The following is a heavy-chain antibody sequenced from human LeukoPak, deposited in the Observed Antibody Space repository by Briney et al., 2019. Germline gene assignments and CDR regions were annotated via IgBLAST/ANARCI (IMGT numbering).Heavy chain of an antibody. Sequence: GGSLRLSCAASGFSFSSYGMQWVRQAPGKGLEWVTYMSYNGGKIHYSDSVKGRFTISRDNSKNTLYLQMNSLIPEDTAVYYCAKVAGNIYYFDYWGQGARVTVSS. V-gene: IGHV3-30*02. J-gene: IGHJ4*02. CDR1: GFSFSSYG. D-gene: IGHD4-23*01. CDR2: MSYNGGKI. CDR3: AKVAGNIYYFDY.